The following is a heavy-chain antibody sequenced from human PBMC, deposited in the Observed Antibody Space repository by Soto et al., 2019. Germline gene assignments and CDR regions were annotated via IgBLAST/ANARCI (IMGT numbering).Heavy chain of an antibody. Sequence: QVQLVQSGGEVKKPGSSVKVSCKASGRTSSSYTFSWVRQAPGQGLEWMGRITPVLGKTDYAQKFQGRVKMTADTADTSTTTAYMELSSLRSDDTAVYYCARDERYYYGIDVWGQGTAVIVSS. CDR2: ITPVLGKT. V-gene: IGHV1-69*08. J-gene: IGHJ6*02. CDR1: GRTSSSYT. CDR3: ARDERYYYGIDV.